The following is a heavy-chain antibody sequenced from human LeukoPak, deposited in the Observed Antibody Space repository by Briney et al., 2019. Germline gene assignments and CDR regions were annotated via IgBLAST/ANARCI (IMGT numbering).Heavy chain of an antibody. CDR2: IYTSGST. CDR3: ARHVRYYYDSSGYFNDAFDI. D-gene: IGHD3-22*01. V-gene: IGHV4-4*07. CDR1: GGSISSYY. J-gene: IGHJ3*02. Sequence: SETLSLTCTVSGGSISSYYWSWIRQPAGKGLEWIGRIYTSGSTNYNPSLKSRVTISVDTSKNQFSLKLSSVTAADTAVYYCARHVRYYYDSSGYFNDAFDIWGQGTMVTVSS.